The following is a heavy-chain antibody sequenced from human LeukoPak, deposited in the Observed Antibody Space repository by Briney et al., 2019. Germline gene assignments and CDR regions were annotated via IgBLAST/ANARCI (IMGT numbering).Heavy chain of an antibody. CDR2: INPDGSMT. CDR1: AFTLSRSR. D-gene: IGHD1-7*01. J-gene: IGHJ4*02. CDR3: VRALTGTDDF. Sequence: GGSLRLSCAASAFTLSRSRMHWVRQAPGKGLVWVSRINPDGSMTSYVDSVKGRFTISRDNAKNTLYLQMNSLRVKDTAVYYCVRALTGTDDFWGQGTLVTVSS. V-gene: IGHV3-74*01.